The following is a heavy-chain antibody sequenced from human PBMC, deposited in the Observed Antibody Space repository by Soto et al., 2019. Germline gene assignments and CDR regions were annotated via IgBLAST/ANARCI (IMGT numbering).Heavy chain of an antibody. CDR2: ISSTTNYI. CDR3: ARESEDLTSNFDY. CDR1: VFTFTSYS. V-gene: IGHV3-21*06. Sequence: GWSLRLSCSASVFTFTSYSMNWFRQAPGKGLERVSSISSTTNYIYYGDSMKGRFTISRDNAKNSLYLEMNSLRAEDTAVYYCARESEDLTSNFDYWGQGTLVTVSS. J-gene: IGHJ4*02.